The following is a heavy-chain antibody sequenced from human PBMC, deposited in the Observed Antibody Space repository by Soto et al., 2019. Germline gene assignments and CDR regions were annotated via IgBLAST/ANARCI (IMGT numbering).Heavy chain of an antibody. V-gene: IGHV3-23*01. J-gene: IGHJ6*03. Sequence: EEQLLESVGGLVQPGGSLRLYCAASGFTFGTYAMKWLRQAPGRGLECVSFISGSGRTTYYADSVKGRFTVSRDNSKNTMYLQMNSLRAEDTALYYCAKFRGPSYSYYYMDVWGKGTTVTVSS. CDR2: ISGSGRTT. CDR1: GFTFGTYA. CDR3: AKFRGPSYSYYYMDV. D-gene: IGHD3-16*01.